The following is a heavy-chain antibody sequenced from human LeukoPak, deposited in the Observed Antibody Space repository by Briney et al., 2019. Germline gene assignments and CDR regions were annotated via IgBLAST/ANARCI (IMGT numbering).Heavy chain of an antibody. D-gene: IGHD5-12*01. Sequence: ASVKVSCKASGYTFTSYDINWVRQATGQGLEWMGWMNPNSGNTGYAQKFQGRVTMTRNTSISTAYMELSSLRSEDTAVYYCARDFDYLYGGYWANYYYYGMDVWGQGTTVTVSS. V-gene: IGHV1-8*01. CDR3: ARDFDYLYGGYWANYYYYGMDV. J-gene: IGHJ6*02. CDR2: MNPNSGNT. CDR1: GYTFTSYD.